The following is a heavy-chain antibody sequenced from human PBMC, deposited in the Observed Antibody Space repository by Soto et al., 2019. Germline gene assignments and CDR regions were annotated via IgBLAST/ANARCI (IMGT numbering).Heavy chain of an antibody. V-gene: IGHV4-59*08. J-gene: IGHJ4*02. Sequence: SETLSLTCTVSGGSISSYYWSWIRQPPGKGLEWIGYIYYSGSTYYNPSLKSRVTISVDTSKNQFSLKLSSVTAADTAVYYCASSLNYYDSSGYRDYWGQGTLVTVSS. D-gene: IGHD3-22*01. CDR2: IYYSGST. CDR1: GGSISSYY. CDR3: ASSLNYYDSSGYRDY.